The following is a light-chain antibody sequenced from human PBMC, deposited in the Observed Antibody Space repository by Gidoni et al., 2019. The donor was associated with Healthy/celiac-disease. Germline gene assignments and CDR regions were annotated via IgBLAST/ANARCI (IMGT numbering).Light chain of an antibody. CDR1: QGISSY. CDR3: QQLNSYPHT. J-gene: IGKJ5*01. CDR2: AAS. V-gene: IGKV1-9*01. Sequence: DIQLTQSPSFLSASVGDRVTITCRASQGISSYLAWYQQKPGKAPKLLVYAASTLQSGVPSRFSGSGSGTEFPLTISSLQPEDFATYYCQQLNSYPHTFXQXTRLEIK.